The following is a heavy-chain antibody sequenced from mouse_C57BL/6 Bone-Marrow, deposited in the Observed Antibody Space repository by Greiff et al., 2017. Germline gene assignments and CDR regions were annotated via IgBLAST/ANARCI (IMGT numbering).Heavy chain of an antibody. D-gene: IGHD3-2*02. J-gene: IGHJ3*01. V-gene: IGHV1-64*01. Sequence: QVQLQQPGAELVKPGASVKLSCKASGYTFTSYWMHWVKQRPGQGLEWIGMIHPNSGSTNYNEKFKSKATLTVDKSSSTAYMQLSSLTSEDSAVYYCARGGRLRLIFAYWGQGTLVTVSA. CDR1: GYTFTSYW. CDR2: IHPNSGST. CDR3: ARGGRLRLIFAY.